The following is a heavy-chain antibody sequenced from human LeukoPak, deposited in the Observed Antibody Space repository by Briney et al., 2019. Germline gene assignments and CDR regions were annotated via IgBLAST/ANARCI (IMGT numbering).Heavy chain of an antibody. CDR3: AREGLGTVNDAFDI. J-gene: IGHJ3*02. CDR2: IYCSRST. Sequence: SETLSLTCTVSGGSISSGGYYWSRLRQHPGKGLEWIGYIYCSRSTYYNPALKSRVTKSVDTSKNQFSLKLSSVTAADTAVYYCAREGLGTVNDAFDIWGQGTMVTVSS. V-gene: IGHV4-31*03. D-gene: IGHD7-27*01. CDR1: GGSISSGGYY.